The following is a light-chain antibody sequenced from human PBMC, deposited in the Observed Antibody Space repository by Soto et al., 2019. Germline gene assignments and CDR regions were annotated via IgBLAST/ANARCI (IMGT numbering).Light chain of an antibody. CDR2: WAS. CDR3: QQYCTSPWT. J-gene: IGKJ1*01. CDR1: QSILDRSKNKHY. V-gene: IGKV4-1*01. Sequence: DIVMTQSPDSLAVSLGERATFNCKSSQSILDRSKNKHYLAWYQQKSGQPPKLLIYWASLRGPGVPDRFTGCGSGTDFTPAISSLQAEDVAVYYCQQYCTSPWTFGQGTKVEI.